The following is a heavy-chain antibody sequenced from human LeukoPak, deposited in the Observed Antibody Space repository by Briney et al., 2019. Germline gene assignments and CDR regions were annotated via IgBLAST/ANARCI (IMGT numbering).Heavy chain of an antibody. V-gene: IGHV3-30-3*01. J-gene: IGHJ4*02. CDR3: ARAEVAKQHVFDY. Sequence: PGGSLRLSCAASGFTFSSYAMHWVRQAPGKGLEWVAVISYDGSNKYYADSVKGRFTISRDNSKNTLYLQMNSLRAEDTAVYYCARAEVAKQHVFDYWGQGTLVTVSS. CDR2: ISYDGSNK. D-gene: IGHD1/OR15-1a*01. CDR1: GFTFSSYA.